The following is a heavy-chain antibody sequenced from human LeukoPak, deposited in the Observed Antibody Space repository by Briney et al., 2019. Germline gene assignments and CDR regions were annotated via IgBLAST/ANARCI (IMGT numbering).Heavy chain of an antibody. J-gene: IGHJ4*02. V-gene: IGHV3-48*03. CDR3: ARCPRWAHFDY. D-gene: IGHD4-23*01. CDR2: ISSSGRAI. Sequence: SGGSLRLSCARSGFTFSSYEMNWVRQAPGKGLEWVSYISSSGRAIYYADSVKGRFTVSRDNAKNSLYLQMNSLRAEDTAVYYCARCPRWAHFDYWGQGTLVTVSS. CDR1: GFTFSSYE.